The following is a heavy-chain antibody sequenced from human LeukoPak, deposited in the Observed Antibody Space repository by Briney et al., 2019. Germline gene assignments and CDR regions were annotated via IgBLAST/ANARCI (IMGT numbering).Heavy chain of an antibody. J-gene: IGHJ4*02. CDR2: IYHSGTTYSGST. V-gene: IGHV4-59*01. CDR3: ARAYHHDPFDY. CDR1: GASMSNYY. Sequence: SETLSLTCNVSGASMSNYYWVWIRQPPGKGLEWIGSIYHSGTTYSGSTNYNPSLKSRVTISVDTSKNQFSLKLSSVTAADTAVYYCARAYHHDPFDYWGQGTLVTVSS.